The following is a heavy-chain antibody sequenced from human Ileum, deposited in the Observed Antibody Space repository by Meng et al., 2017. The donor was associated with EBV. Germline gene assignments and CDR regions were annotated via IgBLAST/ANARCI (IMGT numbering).Heavy chain of an antibody. CDR2: VYYTGRT. J-gene: IGHJ4*02. V-gene: IGHV4-39*07. Sequence: QVHVQDSGHRLVKPSETLSLTCYVSGGSSSSSDYHWGWIRQSPGKGPEWIGTVYYTGRTYYNPSLESRLTILVDTSKNQFSLKLSSVTAADTAVYSCARVHSSSYYFYFDLWGQGSLVTVSS. D-gene: IGHD6-13*01. CDR1: GGSSSSSDYH. CDR3: ARVHSSSYYFYFDL.